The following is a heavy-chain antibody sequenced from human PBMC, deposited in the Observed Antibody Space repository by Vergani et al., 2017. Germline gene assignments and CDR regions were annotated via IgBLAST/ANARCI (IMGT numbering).Heavy chain of an antibody. V-gene: IGHV4-59*12. CDR2: IYYSGST. Sequence: QVQLQESGPGLVKPSETLSLTCTVSGGSISSYYWSWIRQPPGKGLEWIGYIYYSGSTYYNPSLKSRVTISVDTSKNQFSLKLSSVTAADTAVYYCARDSWSGDDGMDVWGQGTTVTVSS. D-gene: IGHD3-3*01. CDR1: GGSISSYY. CDR3: ARDSWSGDDGMDV. J-gene: IGHJ6*02.